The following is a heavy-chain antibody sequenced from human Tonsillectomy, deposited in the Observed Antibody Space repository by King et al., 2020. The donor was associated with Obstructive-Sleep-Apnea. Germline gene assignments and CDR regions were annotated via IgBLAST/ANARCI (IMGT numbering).Heavy chain of an antibody. V-gene: IGHV3-15*01. D-gene: IGHD4-17*01. CDR1: GFTFSNAW. J-gene: IGHJ6*02. CDR3: TTNVNDGERNHYGMDV. CDR2: IKSKTDGGTT. Sequence: VQLVESGGGLVKPGGSLRLSCAASGFTFSNAWMSWVRQAPGKGLEWVGRIKSKTDGGTTDYAAPVKGRFTISRDDSKNTLYLQMNSLKTEDTAVYYCTTNVNDGERNHYGMDVWGQGTTVTVSS.